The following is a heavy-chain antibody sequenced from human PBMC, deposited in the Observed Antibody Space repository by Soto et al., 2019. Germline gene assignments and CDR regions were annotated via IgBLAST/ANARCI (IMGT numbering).Heavy chain of an antibody. CDR1: GFTFSSYA. Sequence: GGSLRLSCAASGFTFSSYAMHWVRQAPGKGLEWVAVISYDGSNKYYADSVKGRFTISRDNSKNTVYLQMNSLRAEDTAVYYCASSTFRLDSSSSGLGYWGQGTLVTVSS. D-gene: IGHD6-6*01. V-gene: IGHV3-30-3*01. CDR3: ASSTFRLDSSSSGLGY. J-gene: IGHJ4*02. CDR2: ISYDGSNK.